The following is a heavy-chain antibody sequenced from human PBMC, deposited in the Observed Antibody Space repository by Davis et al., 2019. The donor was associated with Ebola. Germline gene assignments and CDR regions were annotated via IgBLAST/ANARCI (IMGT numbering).Heavy chain of an antibody. CDR1: GFTFSSYW. D-gene: IGHD5-24*01. J-gene: IGHJ4*02. Sequence: GGSLRLSCAASGFTFSSYWMSWVRQAPGKGLEWVSAISGSGGSTYYADSVKGRFTISRDNSKSTLFLQMNSLTAEDTAVYYCAKDRDDYKSKDYWGQGTLVTVSS. CDR3: AKDRDDYKSKDY. V-gene: IGHV3-23*01. CDR2: ISGSGGST.